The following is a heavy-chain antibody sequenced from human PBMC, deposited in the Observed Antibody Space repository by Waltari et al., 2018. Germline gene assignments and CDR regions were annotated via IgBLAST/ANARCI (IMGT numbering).Heavy chain of an antibody. V-gene: IGHV7-4-1*01. CDR3: ARDQGGASSR. D-gene: IGHD2-2*01. CDR2: INTETGKP. Sequence: VQLVPSGYELKKPGASEKVSCKQSGYTFSDFGISWVRQVPGHGLEWMGWINTETGKPTYAQAFTGRSVFSVDAAVSTAYLQIDNLDSKDTAVYFCARDQGGASSRWGQGTPVFVSS. J-gene: IGHJ1*01. CDR1: GYTFSDFG.